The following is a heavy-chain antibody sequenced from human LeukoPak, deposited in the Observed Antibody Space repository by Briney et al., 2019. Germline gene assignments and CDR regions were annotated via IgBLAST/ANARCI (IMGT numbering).Heavy chain of an antibody. D-gene: IGHD2-21*02. CDR2: IYTGGGT. V-gene: IGHV3-66*01. CDR1: GFSISHYY. Sequence: HPGGSLRLSCAASGFSISHYYMTWVRQTPGKGLDWVSVIYTGGGTNYGDSVKGRFTISRDNSKNTLYLQMNSLRADDTAIYYCARGQAYCGADCYSDWGQGTLVTVSS. J-gene: IGHJ4*02. CDR3: ARGQAYCGADCYSD.